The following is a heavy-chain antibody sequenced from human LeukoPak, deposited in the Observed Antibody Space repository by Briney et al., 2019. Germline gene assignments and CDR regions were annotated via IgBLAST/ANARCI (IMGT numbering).Heavy chain of an antibody. J-gene: IGHJ5*02. CDR1: GGSISSYY. D-gene: IGHD1-14*01. CDR3: ARKEPNWFDP. CDR2: IYHSGST. Sequence: SETLSLTCTVSGGSISSYYWSWIRQPPGKGLEWIGYIYHSGSTNYNPSLKSRVTISVDTSKNQFSLKLSSVTAADTAVYYCARKEPNWFDPWGQGTLVTVSS. V-gene: IGHV4-59*01.